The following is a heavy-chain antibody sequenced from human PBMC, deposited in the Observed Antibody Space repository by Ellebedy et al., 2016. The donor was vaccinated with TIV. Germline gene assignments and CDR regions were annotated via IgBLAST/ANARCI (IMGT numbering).Heavy chain of an antibody. V-gene: IGHV3-30*18. CDR3: AKELQSCSAGIRLHNYFDP. CDR1: GFTFKNYG. J-gene: IGHJ5*02. CDR2: ISYDGSSE. Sequence: GESLKISCAASGFTFKNYGLHWVRQAPGKGLQWVAVISYDGSSEFFAGSVQGRSTISRDNSKNTVYLQINSLRTDDTAIYYCAKELQSCSAGIRLHNYFDPWGQGTLVTVSS. D-gene: IGHD5-24*01.